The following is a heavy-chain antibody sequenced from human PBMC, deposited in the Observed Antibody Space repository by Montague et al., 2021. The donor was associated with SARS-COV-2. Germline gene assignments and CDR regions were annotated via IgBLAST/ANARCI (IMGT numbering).Heavy chain of an antibody. D-gene: IGHD2-21*01. CDR3: ARDRDWDDWCGMDV. J-gene: IGHJ6*02. V-gene: IGHV3-48*03. CDR2: ISSSGGGSTK. CDR1: GFIFSSYE. Sequence: SLRLSCAASGFIFSSYEMNWVRQAPGKGLEWISYISSSGGGSTKHYTDSVNGRFTISRDNAKNSLYLQMNSLRVEDTAIYYCARDRDWDDWCGMDVWGQGTTVTVSS.